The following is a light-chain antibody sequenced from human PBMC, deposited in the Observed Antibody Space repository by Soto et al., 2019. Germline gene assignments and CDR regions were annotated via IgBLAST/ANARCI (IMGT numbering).Light chain of an antibody. CDR1: SSDVGGYNY. V-gene: IGLV2-14*01. CDR3: SSYTSSSNYV. Sequence: QSVLTQPASVSGSPGQSITISCAGTSSDVGGYNYVSWYQHHPGKAPKLMIYEVSDRPSGVSNRFSGSKSGNTASLTISGLQAEDDADYYCSSYTSSSNYVLGNRTKVTV. CDR2: EVS. J-gene: IGLJ1*01.